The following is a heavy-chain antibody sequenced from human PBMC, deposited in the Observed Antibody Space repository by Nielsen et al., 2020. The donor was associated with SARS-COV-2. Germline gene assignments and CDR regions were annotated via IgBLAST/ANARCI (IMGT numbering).Heavy chain of an antibody. CDR3: ASSLEYYYDSSGYYRLLYYYYGMDV. D-gene: IGHD3-22*01. CDR1: GFTFSSYW. Sequence: GESLKISCAASGFTFSSYWMHWVRQAPGKGLVWVSRINSDGSSTSYADSVKGRFTISRDNAKNSLYLQMNSLRAEDTAVYYCASSLEYYYDSSGYYRLLYYYYGMDVWGQGTTVTVSS. J-gene: IGHJ6*02. V-gene: IGHV3-74*01. CDR2: INSDGSST.